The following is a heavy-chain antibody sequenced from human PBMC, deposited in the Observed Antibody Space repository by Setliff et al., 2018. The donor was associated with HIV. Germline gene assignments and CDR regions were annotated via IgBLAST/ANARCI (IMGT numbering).Heavy chain of an antibody. CDR1: GYTFTSYW. J-gene: IGHJ5*02. Sequence: GESLKISCKASGYTFTSYWIGWVRQMPGKGLEWMGTVYPGNSATRYSPSFQGRVTISADKSISTAYLQWSSLKASDTAMYYCARHVGELLSTEIRGNWFDAWGQGTRVTVSS. V-gene: IGHV5-51*01. CDR3: ARHVGELLSTEIRGNWFDA. CDR2: VYPGNSAT. D-gene: IGHD3-10*01.